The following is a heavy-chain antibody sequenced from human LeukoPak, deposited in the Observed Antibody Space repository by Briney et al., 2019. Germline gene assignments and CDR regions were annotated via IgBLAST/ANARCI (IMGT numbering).Heavy chain of an antibody. CDR1: GFTFSSYA. V-gene: IGHV3-23*01. Sequence: GGSLRLSCAASGFTFSSYAMSWVRQAPGKGLEWVSGISGSDGTTYYADSVKGRFTISRDNSKNTLYLQMNGLRAEDTAVYYCAELGITMIGGVWGKGTTVTISS. D-gene: IGHD3-10*02. J-gene: IGHJ6*04. CDR2: ISGSDGTT. CDR3: AELGITMIGGV.